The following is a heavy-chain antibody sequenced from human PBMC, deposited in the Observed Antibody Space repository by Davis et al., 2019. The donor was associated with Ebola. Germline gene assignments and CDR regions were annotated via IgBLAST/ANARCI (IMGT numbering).Heavy chain of an antibody. D-gene: IGHD2-15*01. CDR2: ISYDGSNK. V-gene: IGHV3-30-3*01. J-gene: IGHJ5*02. CDR3: ARDRGRYCSGGSCYSNWFDP. CDR1: GFTFSSYA. Sequence: GESLKISCAASGFTFSSYAMHWVRQAPGKGLEWVAVISYDGSNKYYADSVKGRFTISRDNSKNTLYLQMNSLRAEDTAVYYCARDRGRYCSGGSCYSNWFDPWGQGTLVTVSS.